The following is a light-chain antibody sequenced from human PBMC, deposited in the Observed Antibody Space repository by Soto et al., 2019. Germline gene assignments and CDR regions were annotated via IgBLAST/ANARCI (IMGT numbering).Light chain of an antibody. V-gene: IGLV1-40*01. J-gene: IGLJ7*01. CDR1: SSNIGPGHD. CDR2: CNS. Sequence: QSVLTQPPSVSGAPGQRVTISCTGSSSNIGPGHDVHWYQQFPGTAPKLLIRCNSNRPSGVSDRFSGSKSGTSASLAITGLEAEDEADYYCQSYDSSLSGSVFGGGTQLTVL. CDR3: QSYDSSLSGSV.